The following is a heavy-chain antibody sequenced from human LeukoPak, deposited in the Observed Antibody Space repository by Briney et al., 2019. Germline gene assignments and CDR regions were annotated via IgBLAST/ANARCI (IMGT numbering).Heavy chain of an antibody. Sequence: PGGSLRLSCAASGFSFMNAWMIWVRQAPGKGLEWVGRIKSNADGGTPDYAAPARGRFTISRDDSKNTLYLQMNSLKTEDTAVYYCTTFYHEYSPYWGRGTLVTLSS. CDR3: TTFYHEYSPY. CDR1: GFSFMNAW. D-gene: IGHD2/OR15-2a*01. V-gene: IGHV3-15*01. CDR2: IKSNADGGTP. J-gene: IGHJ4*02.